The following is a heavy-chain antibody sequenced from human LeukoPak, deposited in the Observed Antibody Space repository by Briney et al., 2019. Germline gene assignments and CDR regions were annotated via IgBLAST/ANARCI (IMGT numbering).Heavy chain of an antibody. D-gene: IGHD2-21*02. CDR2: INHSGST. CDR1: GGSFSPYY. Sequence: SETLSLTCAVYGGSFSPYYWSWIRQPPGKGLEWIGEINHSGSTKYNPSLKSRVTISVDTSKNQFSLKLSSVTAADTAVYYCARGGFYCGGDCYVDYWGQGTLVTVSA. CDR3: ARGGFYCGGDCYVDY. V-gene: IGHV4-34*01. J-gene: IGHJ4*02.